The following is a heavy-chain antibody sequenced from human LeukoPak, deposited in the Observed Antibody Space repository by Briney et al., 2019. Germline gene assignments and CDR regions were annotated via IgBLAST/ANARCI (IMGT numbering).Heavy chain of an antibody. CDR1: GYTFTSYD. CDR2: MNPNSGNT. V-gene: IGHV1-8*03. CDR3: AKDPNYYDNTVDAFDI. Sequence: ASVKVSCKASGYTFTSYDINWVRQATGQGLEWMGWMNPNSGNTGYAQKFQGRVTITRNTSISTAYMELSSLRSEDTAVYYCAKDPNYYDNTVDAFDIWGQGTMVTVSS. D-gene: IGHD3-22*01. J-gene: IGHJ3*02.